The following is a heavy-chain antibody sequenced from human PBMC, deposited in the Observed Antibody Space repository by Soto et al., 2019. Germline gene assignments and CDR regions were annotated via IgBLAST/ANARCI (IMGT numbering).Heavy chain of an antibody. Sequence: RGSLRLSCAASGFTFSSYAMSWVRQAPGKGLEWVSGISGVGGSTYDTDSVKGRFTISRDNSKNTLYLQMNSLRAEDTAVYYCAKGSYCSSTSCYYYYMDVWGKGTTVTVSS. CDR3: AKGSYCSSTSCYYYYMDV. D-gene: IGHD2-2*01. V-gene: IGHV3-23*01. J-gene: IGHJ6*03. CDR1: GFTFSSYA. CDR2: ISGVGGST.